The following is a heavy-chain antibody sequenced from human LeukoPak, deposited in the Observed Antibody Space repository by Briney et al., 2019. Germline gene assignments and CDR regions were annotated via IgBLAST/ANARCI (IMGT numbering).Heavy chain of an antibody. CDR3: ARVGSRGAWFDF. J-gene: IGHJ4*02. Sequence: SETLSLTCTVSSGSLSGYYWSWIRQPPGKGLEWIAYVYATGTTNYNPSLKTRATISMDTSKNQLSLTLTSVTAADTAVYYCARVGSRGAWFDFWGQGTLVSVSS. V-gene: IGHV4-59*01. D-gene: IGHD4-17*01. CDR1: SGSLSGYY. CDR2: VYATGTT.